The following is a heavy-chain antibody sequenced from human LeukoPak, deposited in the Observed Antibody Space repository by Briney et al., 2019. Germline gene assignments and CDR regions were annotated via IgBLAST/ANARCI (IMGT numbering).Heavy chain of an antibody. J-gene: IGHJ4*02. CDR2: IYYSGST. Sequence: SETLSLTCTVSGGSISRYYWSWLRQPPGKGLEWIGYIYYSGSTNYNPSLKSRVTISVDTSKNQFSLKLSSVTAADTAVYYCVRYYYDSSGYYNFDYWGQGTLVTVSS. CDR3: VRYYYDSSGYYNFDY. V-gene: IGHV4-59*01. CDR1: GGSISRYY. D-gene: IGHD3-22*01.